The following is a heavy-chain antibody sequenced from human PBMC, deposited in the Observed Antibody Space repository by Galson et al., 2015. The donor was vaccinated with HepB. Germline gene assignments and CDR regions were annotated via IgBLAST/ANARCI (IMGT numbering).Heavy chain of an antibody. CDR1: GFIVSSDY. V-gene: IGHV3-23*01. Sequence: SLRLSCAASGFIVSSDYMSWVRQAPGKGLEWVSAISGSGGSTYYADSVKGRFTISRDNSKNTLYLQMNSLRAEDTAVYYCAKYLNRKNSGSSYAFDIWGQGTMVTVSS. CDR2: ISGSGGST. D-gene: IGHD1-26*01. J-gene: IGHJ3*02. CDR3: AKYLNRKNSGSSYAFDI.